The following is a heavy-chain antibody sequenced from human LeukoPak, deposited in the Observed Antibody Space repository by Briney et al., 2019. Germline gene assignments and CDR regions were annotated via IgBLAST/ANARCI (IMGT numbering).Heavy chain of an antibody. D-gene: IGHD3-3*01. J-gene: IGHJ3*02. Sequence: SETLSLTCSVYGESFSGYQWSWIRQPPGKGLEWIGEINHGGSTNYNPSLKSRVTISVDTSKNQFSLKLTSVTAADTAVYYCARLDRAYYDFWSGLYDAFDIWGQGTMVTVSS. CDR2: INHGGST. CDR3: ARLDRAYYDFWSGLYDAFDI. CDR1: GESFSGYQ. V-gene: IGHV4-34*01.